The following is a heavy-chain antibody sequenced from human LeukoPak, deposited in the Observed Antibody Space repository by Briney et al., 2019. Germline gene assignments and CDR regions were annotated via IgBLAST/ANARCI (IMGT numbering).Heavy chain of an antibody. V-gene: IGHV3-48*04. CDR1: GFTFSSYG. J-gene: IGHJ4*02. D-gene: IGHD2-2*01. Sequence: PGGSLRLSCAASGFTFSSYGMSWVRQAPGKGLEWVSYISSSGSTIYYADSVKGRFTISRDNAKNSLYLQMNSLRAEDTAVYYCAREYCSWDCSSTSYYDYWGQGTLVTVSS. CDR2: ISSSGSTI. CDR3: AREYCSWDCSSTSYYDY.